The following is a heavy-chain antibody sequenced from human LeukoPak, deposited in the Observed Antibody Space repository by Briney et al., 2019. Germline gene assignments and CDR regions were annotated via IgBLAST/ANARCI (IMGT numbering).Heavy chain of an antibody. J-gene: IGHJ3*02. Sequence: GGSLRLSCAASGFTFSSYAMHWVRQAPGKGLEYVSAISSNGGSTYYANSVKGRFTISRDNSKNTLYLQMGSLRAEDMAVYYCARAWGSEYCGGDCYLDDAFDIWGQGTMDTVSS. D-gene: IGHD2-21*02. CDR3: ARAWGSEYCGGDCYLDDAFDI. CDR2: ISSNGGST. CDR1: GFTFSSYA. V-gene: IGHV3-64*01.